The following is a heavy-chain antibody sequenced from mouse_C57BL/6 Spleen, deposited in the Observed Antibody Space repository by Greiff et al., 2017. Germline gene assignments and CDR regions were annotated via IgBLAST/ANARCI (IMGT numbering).Heavy chain of an antibody. D-gene: IGHD3-1*01. Sequence: QVQLKESGPELVKPGASVKISCKASGYAFSSSWMNWVKQRPGKGLEWIGRIYPGDGDTNYNGKFKGKATLTADKSSSTAYMQLSSLTSEDSAVYFCASKGYGYFDYWGQGTTRTVAS. J-gene: IGHJ2*01. CDR3: ASKGYGYFDY. CDR2: IYPGDGDT. CDR1: GYAFSSSW. V-gene: IGHV1-82*01.